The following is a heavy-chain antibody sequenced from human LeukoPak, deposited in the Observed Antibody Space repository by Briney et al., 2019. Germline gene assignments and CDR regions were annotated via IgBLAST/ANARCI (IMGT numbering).Heavy chain of an antibody. V-gene: IGHV4-61*01. CDR1: GGAVSNRSYY. D-gene: IGHD4-17*01. CDR2: MSYSGST. J-gene: IGHJ4*02. CDR3: ARDLTTLTNYFDS. Sequence: SETLSLTCAVSGGAVSNRSYYWRWLRQPPGKGLEWIGYMSYSGSTNYNPSLKSRVTISLDTSKNQFSLKLSSVTAADTAVYYCARDLTTLTNYFDSWGQGTLVTVSS.